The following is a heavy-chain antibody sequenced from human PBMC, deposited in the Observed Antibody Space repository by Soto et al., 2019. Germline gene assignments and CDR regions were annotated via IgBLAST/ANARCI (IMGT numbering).Heavy chain of an antibody. J-gene: IGHJ5*02. Sequence: XVCLRLSCAASGFSLSSNYMSWVRQAPGKGLEWVSVIYSGECKLYADSVKGRFTITRDNFKNTLYLQMNSLRAEDTAVYYCARDSSRSSSLGWFDPWGQGALVTVSS. D-gene: IGHD6-6*01. CDR3: ARDSSRSSSLGWFDP. CDR1: GFSLSSNY. V-gene: IGHV3-53*01. CDR2: IYSGECK.